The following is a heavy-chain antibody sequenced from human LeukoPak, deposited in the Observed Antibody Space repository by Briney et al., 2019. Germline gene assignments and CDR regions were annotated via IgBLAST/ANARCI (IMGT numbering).Heavy chain of an antibody. D-gene: IGHD6-13*01. Sequence: GGSLRLSCAASGFTLTNYAMSWVRQAPGKGLEWVSTVSVTGGSTYYADSVKGRFTISRDNSKNTLYLQMNSLRAEDTSIYYCARDVSSGSWYRAGDYWGQGTLVTVSS. V-gene: IGHV3-23*01. CDR3: ARDVSSGSWYRAGDY. CDR2: VSVTGGST. J-gene: IGHJ4*02. CDR1: GFTLTNYA.